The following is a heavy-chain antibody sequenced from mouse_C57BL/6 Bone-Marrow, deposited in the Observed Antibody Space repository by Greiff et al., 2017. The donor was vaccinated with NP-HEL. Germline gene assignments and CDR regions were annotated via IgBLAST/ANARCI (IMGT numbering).Heavy chain of an antibody. V-gene: IGHV7-3*01. CDR2: IRNNANGYTT. Sequence: EVMLVESGGGLVQPGGSLSLSCAASGFTFTDYYMSWVRQPPGKALEWLGFIRNNANGYTTEYSASVKGRFTISRDNSPSILYLQMIALRAEDSATYSCERYVYLRYYGNSCWYYGVWGTGTTVTVSS. CDR1: GFTFTDYY. D-gene: IGHD2-1*01. CDR3: ERYVYLRYYGNSCWYYGV. J-gene: IGHJ1*03.